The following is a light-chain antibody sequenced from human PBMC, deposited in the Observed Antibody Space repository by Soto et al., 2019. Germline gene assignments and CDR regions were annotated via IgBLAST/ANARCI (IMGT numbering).Light chain of an antibody. CDR2: SNN. CDR3: ASWDDSLNGWV. V-gene: IGLV1-44*01. J-gene: IGLJ3*02. Sequence: SVLTQPPSASGTPGQRVTLSCSGSNPNIGSNPVNWYQHLPGTAPKLLIYSNNQRPSGVHDRFSGSRSGTSASLAISGLQSEDEADYYCASWDDSLNGWVFGGGTKLAVL. CDR1: NPNIGSNP.